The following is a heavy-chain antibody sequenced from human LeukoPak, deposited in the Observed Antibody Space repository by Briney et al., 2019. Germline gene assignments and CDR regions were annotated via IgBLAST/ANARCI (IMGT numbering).Heavy chain of an antibody. J-gene: IGHJ6*02. CDR3: ARSEYYGSGTYYNRYYGLDV. V-gene: IGHV4-59*01. CDR2: IYYSGSP. CDR1: GGSTSGYY. D-gene: IGHD3-10*01. Sequence: SETLSLTCTVFGGSTSGYYWSWIRQPPEKGLEWIGYIYYSGSPNYNPSLKSRVTISLDTSKNQFSLKLTSVSAADTAVYYCARSEYYGSGTYYNRYYGLDVWGQGTTVTVSS.